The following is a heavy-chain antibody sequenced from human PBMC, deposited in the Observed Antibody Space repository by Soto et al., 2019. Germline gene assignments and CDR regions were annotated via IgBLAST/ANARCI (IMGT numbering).Heavy chain of an antibody. CDR1: GFTFSDYA. Sequence: VQLLESGGHLVQPGGSLRLSCAASGFTFSDYAMSWVRQAPGKGLEWVSTISGRGFTTYYADSVKGQFTISRDNSNNTLFLQMNSLRAEDTALYYCAKSKRSYSYYFDSWGQGTLVTVSS. D-gene: IGHD1-26*01. V-gene: IGHV3-23*01. CDR3: AKSKRSYSYYFDS. CDR2: ISGRGFTT. J-gene: IGHJ4*02.